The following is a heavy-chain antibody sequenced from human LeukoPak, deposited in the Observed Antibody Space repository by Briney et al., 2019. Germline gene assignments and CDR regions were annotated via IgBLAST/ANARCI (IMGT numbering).Heavy chain of an antibody. CDR3: ARDGYGLDTPMVSTNFDY. V-gene: IGHV3-53*05. CDR1: GFSVSSNY. D-gene: IGHD5-18*01. CDR2: MYSGNKT. Sequence: PGGSLRLSCAASGFSVSSNYMNWVRQAPGKGLEWVSLMYSGNKTSYADSVKGRFTISRDNFKNTFYLQMNSLRPEDTAVYYCARDGYGLDTPMVSTNFDYWGQGTLVTVSS. J-gene: IGHJ4*02.